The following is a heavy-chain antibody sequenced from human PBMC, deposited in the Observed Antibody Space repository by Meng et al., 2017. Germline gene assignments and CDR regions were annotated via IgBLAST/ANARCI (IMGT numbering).Heavy chain of an antibody. V-gene: IGHV3-9*03. CDR1: GFTFDDYA. Sequence: SCKASGFTFDDYAMHWVRQAPGKGLEWVSGISWNSGSIGYADSVKGRFTISRDNAKNSLYLQMNSLRAEDMALYYCAKSYYYGSGSYVGGPFDYWGQGTLVTVSS. J-gene: IGHJ4*02. CDR2: ISWNSGSI. CDR3: AKSYYYGSGSYVGGPFDY. D-gene: IGHD3-10*01.